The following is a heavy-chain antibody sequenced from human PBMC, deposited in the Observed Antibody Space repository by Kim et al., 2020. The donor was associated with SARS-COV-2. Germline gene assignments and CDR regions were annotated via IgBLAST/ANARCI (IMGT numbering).Heavy chain of an antibody. D-gene: IGHD3-3*01. Sequence: GGSLRLSCAASGFTVSSNYMSWVRQAPGKGLEWVSVIYSGGSTYYADSVKGRFTISRDNSKNTLYLQMNSLRAEDTAVYYCAGTADYDFWSGYGRLDYWGQGTLVTVSS. CDR3: AGTADYDFWSGYGRLDY. CDR2: IYSGGST. CDR1: GFTVSSNY. J-gene: IGHJ4*02. V-gene: IGHV3-53*01.